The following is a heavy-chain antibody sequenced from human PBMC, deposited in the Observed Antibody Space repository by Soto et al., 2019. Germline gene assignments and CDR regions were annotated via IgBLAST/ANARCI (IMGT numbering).Heavy chain of an antibody. Sequence: QVQLQESGPGLVKPSETLSLTCTVSGGSISSYYWSWIRQPPGKGLEWIGYIYYSGSTNYNPSLKSRVTISVDTSKNQFSLKLSSVTAADTAVYYCAREFQATHTEYYDFWSGYYNTHKNWFDPWGQGTLVTVSS. CDR2: IYYSGST. V-gene: IGHV4-59*01. CDR1: GGSISSYY. CDR3: AREFQATHTEYYDFWSGYYNTHKNWFDP. J-gene: IGHJ5*02. D-gene: IGHD3-3*01.